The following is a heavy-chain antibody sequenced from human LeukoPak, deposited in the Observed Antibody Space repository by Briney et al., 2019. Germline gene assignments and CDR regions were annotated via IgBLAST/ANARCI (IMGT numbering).Heavy chain of an antibody. V-gene: IGHV1-8*02. J-gene: IGHJ3*02. D-gene: IGHD6-19*01. Sequence: ASVKVSCKASGYSLTTYDINWVRQAPGQGLEWMGWMNPNSGNTGYAQKFQGRVTMTRDTSINTAYMDLSSLTSEDTAVYYCARDPNRRAVPGLTSRGTFDIWGQGTMVTVSS. CDR3: ARDPNRRAVPGLTSRGTFDI. CDR1: GYSLTTYD. CDR2: MNPNSGNT.